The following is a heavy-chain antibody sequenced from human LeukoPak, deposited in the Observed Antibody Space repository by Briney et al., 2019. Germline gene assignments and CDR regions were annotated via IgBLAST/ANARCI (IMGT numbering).Heavy chain of an antibody. Sequence: PSETLSLTCAVYGGSFSGYYWSWIRQPPGKGLEWIGEINHSGSTNYNPSLKSRVTISVDTSKNQFSLKLSSVTAADTAVYYCARSSIAAAGRNLQHWGQGTLVTVSS. V-gene: IGHV4-34*01. J-gene: IGHJ1*01. CDR3: ARSSIAAAGRNLQH. CDR2: INHSGST. CDR1: GGSFSGYY. D-gene: IGHD6-13*01.